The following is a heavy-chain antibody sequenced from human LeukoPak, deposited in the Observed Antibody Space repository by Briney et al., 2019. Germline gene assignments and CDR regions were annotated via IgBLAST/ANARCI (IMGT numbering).Heavy chain of an antibody. D-gene: IGHD3-9*01. V-gene: IGHV3-9*03. CDR2: ISWNSGSI. CDR1: GFTFDDYA. CDR3: AKGEYYDILTGYFDY. Sequence: PGGSLRLSCAASGFTFDDYAMHWVRQAPGKGLEWVSGISWNSGSIGYADSVKGRFTISRDNAKNSLYLQMNSLRAEDMALYYCAKGEYYDILTGYFDYWGQGTLVTASS. J-gene: IGHJ4*02.